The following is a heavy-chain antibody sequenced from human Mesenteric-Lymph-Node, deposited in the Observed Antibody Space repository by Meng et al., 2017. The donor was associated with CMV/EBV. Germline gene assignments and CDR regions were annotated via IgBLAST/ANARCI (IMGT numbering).Heavy chain of an antibody. V-gene: IGHV3-66*02. D-gene: IGHD6-13*01. CDR1: GFIVSNNY. CDR3: ARDNGYSSSWYGYSLDS. CDR2: IYSGGNT. J-gene: IGHJ5*01. Sequence: GESLKISCAAPGFIVSNNYMSWVRQAPGKGLEWVSSIYSGGNTYYADSVKGRCTISRDDSKNTVFLQMDSLRVEDTAVYYCARDNGYSSSWYGYSLDSWGPGTLVTVSS.